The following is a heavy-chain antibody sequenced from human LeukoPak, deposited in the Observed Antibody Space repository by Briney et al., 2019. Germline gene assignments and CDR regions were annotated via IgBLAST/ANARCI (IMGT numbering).Heavy chain of an antibody. CDR1: GGTFSSYA. J-gene: IGHJ3*02. D-gene: IGHD3-3*01. V-gene: IGHV1-69*01. CDR2: IIPIFGTA. CDR3: ARGGYYTFYFRAFDI. Sequence: ASVKVSCKASGGTFSSYAISWVRQAPGQGLEGMGGIIPIFGTANYAQKFQGRVTITADESTSTAYMELSSLRSEDTAVYYCARGGYYTFYFRAFDIWGQGTMVTVSS.